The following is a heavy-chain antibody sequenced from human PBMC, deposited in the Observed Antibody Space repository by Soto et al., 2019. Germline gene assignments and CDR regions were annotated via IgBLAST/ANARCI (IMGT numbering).Heavy chain of an antibody. D-gene: IGHD6-13*01. Sequence: SGPTLVNPTQTLTLTCTFSGFSLSISGVGVGWIRQPPGKALEWLALIYWNDDKRYSPSLKSRLTITKDTSKNQVVLTMTNMDPVDTATYYCAHDRPAGIIAAAGTFDYWGQGTLVTVSS. CDR1: GFSLSISGVG. CDR2: IYWNDDK. J-gene: IGHJ4*02. CDR3: AHDRPAGIIAAAGTFDY. V-gene: IGHV2-5*01.